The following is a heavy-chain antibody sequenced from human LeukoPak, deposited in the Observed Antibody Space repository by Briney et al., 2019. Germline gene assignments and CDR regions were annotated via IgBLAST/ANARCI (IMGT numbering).Heavy chain of an antibody. V-gene: IGHV3-7*01. Sequence: GGSLRLSCAASGFTFRDYWMSWVRQSPGKGLEWVANIKEDGSQKYDVDSVRGRFTISRDNAKNSLFLQMDSLRAEDTAVYYCAKDSRFCTGYDCRGDAFDSWGQGTMVAVTS. CDR2: IKEDGSQK. D-gene: IGHD2-8*02. CDR3: AKDSRFCTGYDCRGDAFDS. CDR1: GFTFRDYW. J-gene: IGHJ3*02.